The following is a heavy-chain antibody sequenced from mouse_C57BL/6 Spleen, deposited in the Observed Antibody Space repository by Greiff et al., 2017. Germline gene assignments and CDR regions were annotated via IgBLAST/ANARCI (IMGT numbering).Heavy chain of an antibody. CDR3: AREDYYGSSLFYAMDY. Sequence: VKLVESGPELVKPGASVKISCKASGYAFSSSWMNWVKQRPGKGLEWIGRIYPGDGDTNYNGKFKGKATLTADKSSSTAYMQLSSLTSEDSAVYFCAREDYYGSSLFYAMDYWGQGTSVTVSS. V-gene: IGHV1-82*01. CDR1: GYAFSSSW. J-gene: IGHJ4*01. CDR2: IYPGDGDT. D-gene: IGHD1-1*01.